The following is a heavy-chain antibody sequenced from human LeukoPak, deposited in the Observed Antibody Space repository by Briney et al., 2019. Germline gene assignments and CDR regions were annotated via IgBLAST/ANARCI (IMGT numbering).Heavy chain of an antibody. CDR3: ARDYSGYDAGIDY. CDR2: IKPDGSEK. CDR1: RFIFSSYW. J-gene: IGHJ4*02. D-gene: IGHD5-12*01. Sequence: GGSLRLSCAASRFIFSSYWMSWVRQTPGKGLEWVANIKPDGSEKYYVDSVKGRFTISRDNAKNSLYLQMNNLRAEDTAVYYCARDYSGYDAGIDYWGQGTLVTVSS. V-gene: IGHV3-7*01.